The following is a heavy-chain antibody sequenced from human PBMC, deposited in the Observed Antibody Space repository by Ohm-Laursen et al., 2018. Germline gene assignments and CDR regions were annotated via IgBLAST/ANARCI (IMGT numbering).Heavy chain of an antibody. CDR2: IHHTGTT. J-gene: IGHJ4*02. D-gene: IGHD3-10*01. Sequence: GTLSLTWTVSGASISSEYWAWIRQPPGGGLEYIGGIHHTGTTYHNPSLKSRLSISVNASKNHFSLKLRSLTAADTAMYFCARDRAGSFDYWGQGIRVIVSS. CDR1: GASISSEY. V-gene: IGHV4-38-2*02. CDR3: ARDRAGSFDY.